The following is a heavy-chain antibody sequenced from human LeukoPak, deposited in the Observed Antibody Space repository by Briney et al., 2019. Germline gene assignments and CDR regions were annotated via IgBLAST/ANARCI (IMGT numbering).Heavy chain of an antibody. CDR1: RFTFSSYE. Sequence: GGSLRLSCAASRFTFSSYEMNWVRQAPGKGLEWVSYISGSGIKHYADSVKGRFTISRDNAKNSLYLQMNSLSVEDTAVYYCAREDTGVAFDIWGQGTTVTV. CDR3: AREDTGVAFDI. J-gene: IGHJ3*02. V-gene: IGHV3-48*03. D-gene: IGHD2-8*01. CDR2: ISGSGIK.